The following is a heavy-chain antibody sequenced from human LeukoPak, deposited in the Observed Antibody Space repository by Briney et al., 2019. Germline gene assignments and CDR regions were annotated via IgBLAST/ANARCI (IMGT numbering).Heavy chain of an antibody. D-gene: IGHD6-19*01. V-gene: IGHV3-23*01. CDR3: AKDHRLTSGWYDY. Sequence: GGSLRLSCAASGFTVSSNYMSWVRQAPGKGLEWVSAISGSGGSTYYADSVKGRFTISRDNSKNTLYLQMNSLRAEDTAVYYCAKDHRLTSGWYDYWGQGTLVTVSS. CDR1: GFTVSSNY. CDR2: ISGSGGST. J-gene: IGHJ4*02.